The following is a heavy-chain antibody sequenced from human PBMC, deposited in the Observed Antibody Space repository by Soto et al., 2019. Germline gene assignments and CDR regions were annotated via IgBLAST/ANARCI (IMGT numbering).Heavy chain of an antibody. CDR1: RVTFIGYW. Sequence: GGALRLSCVAPRVTFIGYWMSWVRQAPGRGLEWVVTIRQDGGQMYYVDSVKGRFTISRDRAKNSLYLQMNSLTVEDTALYYCSTTGGYWGQGILVTVSS. V-gene: IGHV3-7*05. D-gene: IGHD2-8*02. CDR2: IRQDGGQM. CDR3: STTGGY. J-gene: IGHJ4*02.